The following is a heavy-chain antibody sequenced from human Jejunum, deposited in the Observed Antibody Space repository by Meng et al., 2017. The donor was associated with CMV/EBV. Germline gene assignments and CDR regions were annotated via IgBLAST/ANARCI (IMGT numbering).Heavy chain of an antibody. CDR1: GFPFSSYW. CDR3: ATAGNYRLDT. V-gene: IGHV3-74*01. J-gene: IGHJ4*02. CDR2: INPGGSTT. D-gene: IGHD5-24*01. Sequence: SCEASGFPFSSYWMHWVRQAPGKGLVWVSRINPGGSTTNYADSVKGRFSISRDNAKNTLYLQMNGLRADDTAVYYCATAGNYRLDTWGQGTLVTVSS.